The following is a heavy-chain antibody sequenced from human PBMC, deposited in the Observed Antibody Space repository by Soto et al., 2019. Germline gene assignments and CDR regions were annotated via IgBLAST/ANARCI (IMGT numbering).Heavy chain of an antibody. D-gene: IGHD6-25*01. Sequence: EVQLVESGGGLVQPGGSLRLSCTASGFTFSGFWMHWVRQAPGKGLVWVSRINGDGSVTNYADSVKGRFTISRDNAKNTLYLQLNSVRVEDTAVYYCVGVTETSGWGELDYWGPGTLVTV. CDR2: INGDGSVT. CDR1: GFTFSGFW. J-gene: IGHJ4*01. CDR3: VGVTETSGWGELDY. V-gene: IGHV3-74*01.